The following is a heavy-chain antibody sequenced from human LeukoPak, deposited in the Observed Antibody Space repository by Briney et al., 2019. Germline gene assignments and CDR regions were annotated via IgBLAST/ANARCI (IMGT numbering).Heavy chain of an antibody. Sequence: ASVKVSCKASGYTFTSYAMHWVRQAPGQRLEWMGWINAGNGNTKYSQKFQGRVTITRDTSASTAYMELSSLRSEDTAVYYCARGRPITMVRGVIGAFDIWGQGTMVTVSS. V-gene: IGHV1-3*01. CDR1: GYTFTSYA. D-gene: IGHD3-10*01. J-gene: IGHJ3*02. CDR2: INAGNGNT. CDR3: ARGRPITMVRGVIGAFDI.